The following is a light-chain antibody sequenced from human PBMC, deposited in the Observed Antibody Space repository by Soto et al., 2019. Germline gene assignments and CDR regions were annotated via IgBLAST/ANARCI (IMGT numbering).Light chain of an antibody. CDR1: QSISSY. CDR3: QHSYSTPPLT. CDR2: AAS. V-gene: IGKV1-39*01. J-gene: IGKJ4*01. Sequence: DIQMTQSPSALSAYVGDRVTITCRASQSISSYLNWYEQKPGKDPKLLIYAASSLQSGVPSRFSGSGSGTDFTLTISSLQPEDFATYYCQHSYSTPPLTFGGGTKVEI.